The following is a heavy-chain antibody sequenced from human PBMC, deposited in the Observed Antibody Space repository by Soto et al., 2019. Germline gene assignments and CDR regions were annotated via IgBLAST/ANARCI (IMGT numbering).Heavy chain of an antibody. D-gene: IGHD3-16*01. Sequence: WIRQPPGKGLEWIGYIYYSGSTNYNPSLKSRVTISVDTSKNQFSLKLSSVTAADTAVYYCARDQMGGWFDPWGQGTLVTVSS. CDR2: IYYSGST. J-gene: IGHJ5*02. CDR3: ARDQMGGWFDP. V-gene: IGHV4-59*01.